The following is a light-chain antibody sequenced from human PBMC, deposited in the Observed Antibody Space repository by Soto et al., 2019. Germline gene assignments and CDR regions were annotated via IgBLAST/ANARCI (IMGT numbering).Light chain of an antibody. CDR2: DVN. CDR3: SSYAGSNNWV. J-gene: IGLJ3*02. Sequence: QSVLTQPPSASGSPGQSLTISCTGTSTDVGNYNYVSWYQQHPGKAPKLMISDVNRRPSGVPDRFSGSKSGNTASLTVSGLQAEDGADYYCSSYAGSNNWVFGGGTKVTVL. V-gene: IGLV2-8*01. CDR1: STDVGNYNY.